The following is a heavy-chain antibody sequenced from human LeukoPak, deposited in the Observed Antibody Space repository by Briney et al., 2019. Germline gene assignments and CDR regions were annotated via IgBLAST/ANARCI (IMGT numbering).Heavy chain of an antibody. J-gene: IGHJ4*02. D-gene: IGHD4-11*01. CDR3: ARRVDYSKAIDY. CDR2: IVVGSGNT. Sequence: APVKVSCKASGFTFTSSAVQWVRQARGQRLEWIGWIVVGSGNTNYAQKFQERVTITRDMSTSTAYMELSSLRSEDTAVYYCARRVDYSKAIDYWGQGTLVTVSS. V-gene: IGHV1-58*01. CDR1: GFTFTSSA.